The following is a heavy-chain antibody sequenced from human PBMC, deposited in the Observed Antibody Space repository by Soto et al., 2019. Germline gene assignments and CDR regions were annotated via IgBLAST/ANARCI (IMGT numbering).Heavy chain of an antibody. V-gene: IGHV4-28*01. J-gene: IGHJ5*02. CDR2: IYYSGST. D-gene: IGHD3-9*01. CDR1: GYSISSSNW. CDR3: ARTIGVYDILTGPAWEGWFDP. Sequence: QVQLQESGPGLVKPSDTLSLTCAVSGYSISSSNWWGWIRQPPGKGLEWIGYIYYSGSTYYNPSLKSRVTMSVDTSKNQFSLKLSSVTAVDTAVYYCARTIGVYDILTGPAWEGWFDPRGQGTLVTVSS.